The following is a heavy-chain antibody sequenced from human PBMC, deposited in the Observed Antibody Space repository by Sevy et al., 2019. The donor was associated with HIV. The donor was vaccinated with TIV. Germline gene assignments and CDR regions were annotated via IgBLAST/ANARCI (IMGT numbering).Heavy chain of an antibody. CDR2: INSDGEST. CDR3: ARGIRGVVDS. Sequence: GGSLRLSCAAPGFTSNNFWLHWVRQAPGKGLVWVSRINSDGESTGYADFVKGRFTISRDNAKNAAYVQMNSPRADDTGIYYCARGIRGVVDSWGQGTLVTVSS. D-gene: IGHD3-10*01. J-gene: IGHJ4*02. CDR1: GFTSNNFW. V-gene: IGHV3-74*01.